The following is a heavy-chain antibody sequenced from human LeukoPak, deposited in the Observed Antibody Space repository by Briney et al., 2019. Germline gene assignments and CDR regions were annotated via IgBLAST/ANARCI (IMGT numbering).Heavy chain of an antibody. CDR1: GDSISSFY. Sequence: SETLSLTCTVSGDSISSFYWSWIRQPPGKGLEWIGYIYYSGSTNYNPSLKSRVTISVDTSKNQISLKLTSVTAADTAVYYCARGVIAVAGRVFDYWGQGTLVTVSS. CDR3: ARGVIAVAGRVFDY. CDR2: IYYSGST. J-gene: IGHJ4*02. D-gene: IGHD6-19*01. V-gene: IGHV4-59*01.